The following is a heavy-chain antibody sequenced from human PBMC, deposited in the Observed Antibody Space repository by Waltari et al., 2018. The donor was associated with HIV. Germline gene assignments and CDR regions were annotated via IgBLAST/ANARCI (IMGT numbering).Heavy chain of an antibody. CDR1: GFTFSSYW. CDR2: INQDGSEK. J-gene: IGHJ4*02. D-gene: IGHD3-10*01. CDR3: ARGGFYGSGSKVN. Sequence: EVQLVESGGGLVQPGGSLRLSCAASGFTFSSYWMSWVRQAPGKGMEWVANINQDGSEKYYVDSVNGRCTISRDNAENSLYLQMNSLRAEDTAVYYCARGGFYGSGSKVNWGQGTLVTVSS. V-gene: IGHV3-7*04.